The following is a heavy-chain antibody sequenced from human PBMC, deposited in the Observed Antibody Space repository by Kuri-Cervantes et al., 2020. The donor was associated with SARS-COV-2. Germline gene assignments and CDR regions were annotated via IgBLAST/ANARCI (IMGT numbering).Heavy chain of an antibody. J-gene: IGHJ4*02. Sequence: GGSLRLSCAASGFTFSSYSMNWVRQAPGKGLEWVSSISSSSSYIYYADSVKGRFTISRDNAKNSLYLQMNSQRAEDTAVYYCARGGYSSSWYSDYWGQGTLVTVSS. V-gene: IGHV3-21*01. CDR2: ISSSSSYI. CDR1: GFTFSSYS. CDR3: ARGGYSSSWYSDY. D-gene: IGHD6-13*01.